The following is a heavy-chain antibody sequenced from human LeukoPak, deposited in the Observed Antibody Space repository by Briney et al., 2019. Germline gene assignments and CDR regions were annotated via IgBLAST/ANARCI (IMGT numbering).Heavy chain of an antibody. J-gene: IGHJ3*02. Sequence: ASVKVSCKASGYTFTGYYMHWVRQAPGQGLEWMGRINPNSGGTNYAQNFQGSVTMTRDTSISTAYMELSRLRSDDTAVYYCARTFYDISLAFDIWGQGTMVTVSS. D-gene: IGHD3-22*01. V-gene: IGHV1-2*06. CDR3: ARTFYDISLAFDI. CDR2: INPNSGGT. CDR1: GYTFTGYY.